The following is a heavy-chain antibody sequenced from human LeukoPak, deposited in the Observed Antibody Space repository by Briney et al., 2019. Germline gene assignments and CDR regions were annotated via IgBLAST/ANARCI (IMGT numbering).Heavy chain of an antibody. CDR2: IYYSGST. CDR1: GGSISSYY. V-gene: IGHV4-59*08. D-gene: IGHD1-26*01. Sequence: SETLSLTCTVSGGSISSYYWSWIRQPPGKELEWIGYIYYSGSTNYNPSLKSRVTISVDTSKNQFSLKLSSVTAADTAVYYCARGPLGRFDYWGQGTLVTVSS. CDR3: ARGPLGRFDY. J-gene: IGHJ4*02.